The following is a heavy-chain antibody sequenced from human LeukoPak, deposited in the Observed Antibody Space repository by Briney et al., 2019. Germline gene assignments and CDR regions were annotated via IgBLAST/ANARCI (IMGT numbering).Heavy chain of an antibody. J-gene: IGHJ3*02. Sequence: GGSLRLSCAAFGFTFSSYGMSWVRQAAGKGMGWVSGVSVSYDNTNSADSVKGRFTISRDNSKNTLYLQMNSLRAEDTAVYYCAKRFDTSGWYAAFDIWGQGTMVTVSS. CDR3: AKRFDTSGWYAAFDI. D-gene: IGHD6-19*01. CDR1: GFTFSSYG. V-gene: IGHV3-23*01. CDR2: VSVSYDNT.